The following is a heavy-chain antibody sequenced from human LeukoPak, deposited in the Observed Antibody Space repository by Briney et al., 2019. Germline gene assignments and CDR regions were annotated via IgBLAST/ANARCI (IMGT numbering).Heavy chain of an antibody. Sequence: SETLSLTCTVSGGSISSHYWSWIRQPPGKGLEWIGYIYYSGSTNYNASLKSRVTISVDTSKNQFSLKLSSVTAADTAVYYCARAFKYYDFWSGRTGGGIWFDPWGQGTLVTVSS. CDR3: ARAFKYYDFWSGRTGGGIWFDP. CDR2: IYYSGST. CDR1: GGSISSHY. D-gene: IGHD3-3*01. V-gene: IGHV4-59*11. J-gene: IGHJ5*02.